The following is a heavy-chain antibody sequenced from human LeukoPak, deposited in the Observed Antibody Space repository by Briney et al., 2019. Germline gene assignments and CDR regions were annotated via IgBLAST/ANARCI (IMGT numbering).Heavy chain of an antibody. D-gene: IGHD2-15*01. CDR3: ARDLCSGGRCYFDY. V-gene: IGHV3-21*01. CDR2: ISLSSTSI. CDR1: GITFSNYD. J-gene: IGHJ4*02. Sequence: GSLRLSCAASGITFSNYDMGWVRQAAGQGLEWVSYISLSSTSIYYPDSVKGRFTISRNNAKNPLYLQMNSLRAEDTAVYYCARDLCSGGRCYFDYWGQGTLVTVSS.